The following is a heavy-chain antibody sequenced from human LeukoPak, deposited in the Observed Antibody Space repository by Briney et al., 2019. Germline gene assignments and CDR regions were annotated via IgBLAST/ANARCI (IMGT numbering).Heavy chain of an antibody. CDR1: GGSISSSSSHY. J-gene: IGHJ4*02. CDR3: ARHEKAVAGKHFDY. V-gene: IGHV4-39*01. D-gene: IGHD6-19*01. CDR2: IYYSGST. Sequence: SETLSLTCTVSGGSISSSSSHYWGYIRQPPGEGLEWIGIIYYSGSTYYNPSLKSRVSISVDTSKNQFSLKLSSVTAADTAVYYCARHEKAVAGKHFDYWGQGTLVTVSS.